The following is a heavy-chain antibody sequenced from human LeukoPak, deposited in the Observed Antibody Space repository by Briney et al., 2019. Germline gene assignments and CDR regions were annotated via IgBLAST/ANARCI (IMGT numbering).Heavy chain of an antibody. D-gene: IGHD1-7*01. Sequence: ASVKVSCKVSGYTLTELSMHWVRQAPGKGLEWMGGFDPEDGETIYAQKFQGRVTMTEGTSTDTAYMELSSLRSEDTAVYYCARVDWNYYFDYWGQGTLVTVSS. CDR3: ARVDWNYYFDY. V-gene: IGHV1-24*01. CDR1: GYTLTELS. CDR2: FDPEDGET. J-gene: IGHJ4*02.